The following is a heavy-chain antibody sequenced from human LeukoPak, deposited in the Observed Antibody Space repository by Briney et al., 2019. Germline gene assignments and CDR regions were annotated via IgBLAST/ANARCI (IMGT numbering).Heavy chain of an antibody. J-gene: IGHJ4*02. D-gene: IGHD3-10*01. V-gene: IGHV1-18*01. CDR3: ARDSVDGSGTYYNDSPDY. CDR2: ISAYDGNT. Sequence: GASVKVSCMASGYTFTSYGITWVRQAPGQGLEWMAWISAYDGNTDYAQNLRGRVTMTTDTSTSTAYMELRSLRSDDTAVYYCARDSVDGSGTYYNDSPDYWGQGTLVTVSS. CDR1: GYTFTSYG.